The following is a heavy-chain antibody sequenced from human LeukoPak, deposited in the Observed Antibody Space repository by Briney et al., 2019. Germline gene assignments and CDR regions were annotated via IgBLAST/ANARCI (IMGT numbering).Heavy chain of an antibody. CDR3: TRRLYYDSSGYYYDDY. CDR1: GFTFSGSA. D-gene: IGHD3-22*01. CDR2: IRSKANSYAT. Sequence: GGSLRLSCAPSGFTFSGSAMHWVRQASGKGLEWVGRIRSKANSYATAYAASVKGRFTISRDDSKNTAYLQMNSLKTEDTAVYYCTRRLYYDSSGYYYDDYWGQGTLVTVSS. V-gene: IGHV3-73*01. J-gene: IGHJ4*02.